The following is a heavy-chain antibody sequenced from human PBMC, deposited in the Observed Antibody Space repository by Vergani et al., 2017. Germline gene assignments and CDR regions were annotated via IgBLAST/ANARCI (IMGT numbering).Heavy chain of an antibody. D-gene: IGHD6-6*01. CDR2: INHSGST. CDR1: GGSFSGYY. V-gene: IGHV4-34*01. J-gene: IGHJ4*02. CDR3: ARGTREGEYSSSEQFDY. Sequence: QVQLQQWGAGLLKPSETLSLTCAVYGGSFSGYYWSWIRQPPGKGLEWIGEINHSGSTNYNPSLKSRVTLSVDTSKNQFSLKRSSVTAADTAVYYCARGTREGEYSSSEQFDYWGQGTLVTVSS.